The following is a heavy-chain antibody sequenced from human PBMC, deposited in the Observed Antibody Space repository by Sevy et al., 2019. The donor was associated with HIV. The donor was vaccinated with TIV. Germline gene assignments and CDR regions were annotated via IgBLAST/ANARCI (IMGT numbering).Heavy chain of an antibody. Sequence: GGSLRLSCAASGFTVSSNYMSWVRQAPGRGLEWVSVIYSGGSTYYADSVKGRFTISRDNSKNTQYLQMNSLRAEDTAVYYCARGDMNTVIKKYYYYGMDVWGQGTTVTVSS. CDR2: IYSGGST. CDR3: ARGDMNTVIKKYYYYGMDV. D-gene: IGHD4-17*01. CDR1: GFTVSSNY. V-gene: IGHV3-53*01. J-gene: IGHJ6*02.